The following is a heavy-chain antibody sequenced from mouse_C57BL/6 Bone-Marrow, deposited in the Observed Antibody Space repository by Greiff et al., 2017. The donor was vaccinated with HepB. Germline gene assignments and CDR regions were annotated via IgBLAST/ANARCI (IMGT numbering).Heavy chain of an antibody. CDR3: VRQGWLLPDYYAMDY. CDR1: GFSFNTYA. Sequence: GGGLVQPKGSLKLSCAASGFSFNTYAMNWVRQAPGKGLEWVARIRSKSNNYATYYADSVKDRFTISRDDSESMLYLQMNNLKTEDTAMYYCVRQGWLLPDYYAMDYWGQGTSVTVSS. V-gene: IGHV10-1*01. CDR2: IRSKSNNYAT. D-gene: IGHD2-3*01. J-gene: IGHJ4*01.